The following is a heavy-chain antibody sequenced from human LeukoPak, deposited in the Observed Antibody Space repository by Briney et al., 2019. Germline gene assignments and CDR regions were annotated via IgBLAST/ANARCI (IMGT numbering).Heavy chain of an antibody. D-gene: IGHD4-17*01. J-gene: IGHJ3*02. V-gene: IGHV4-4*07. CDR3: ARGGVYYGDSPRGAFDN. CDR1: GGSISSYY. Sequence: SETLSLTCTVSGGSISSYYWNWIRQPAGKGLEWIGRIYTSGSTNYNPSLKSRVTMSVGTSKNQFNLKLSPVTAADTAVYYCARGGVYYGDSPRGAFDNWGQGTMVTVSS. CDR2: IYTSGST.